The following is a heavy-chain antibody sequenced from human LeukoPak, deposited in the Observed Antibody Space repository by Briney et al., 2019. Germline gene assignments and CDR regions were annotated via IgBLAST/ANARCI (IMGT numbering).Heavy chain of an antibody. D-gene: IGHD5-12*01. J-gene: IGHJ4*02. V-gene: IGHV3-21*01. Sequence: GGSLRLSCAASGFTFSSYSMNWVRQAPGKGLEWVSSISSSSSYIYYADSVRGRFTISRDNAINTLYLQMNSLRPDDTALYYCARVVKGGYDYWGQGTRVTVSS. CDR3: ARVVKGGYDY. CDR2: ISSSSSYI. CDR1: GFTFSSYS.